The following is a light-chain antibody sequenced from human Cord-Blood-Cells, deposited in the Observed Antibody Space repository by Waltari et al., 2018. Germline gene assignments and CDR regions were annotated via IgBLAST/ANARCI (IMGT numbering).Light chain of an antibody. V-gene: IGLV2-23*01. J-gene: IGLJ3*02. Sequence: QSALTQPASVSGSPGQSIPISCTGTSSDVGRYNLVSWYQQHPGKAPKLMIYEGSKRPSGVSNRFSGSKSGNTASLTISGLQAEDEADYYCCSYAGSRVFGGGTKLTVL. CDR3: CSYAGSRV. CDR1: SSDVGRYNL. CDR2: EGS.